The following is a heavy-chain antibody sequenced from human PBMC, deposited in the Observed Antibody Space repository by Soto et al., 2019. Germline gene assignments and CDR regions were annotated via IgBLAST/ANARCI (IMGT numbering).Heavy chain of an antibody. CDR1: GGSISSSSYY. Sequence: SQTLSLTCTVSGGSISSSSYYWGWIRQPPGKGLEWIGSIYYSGSTYYNPSLKSRVTISVDTSKNQFSLKLSSVTAADTAVYYCARPYSSSRYYYYGMDVWGQGTTVTVSS. CDR2: IYYSGST. CDR3: ARPYSSSRYYYYGMDV. D-gene: IGHD6-6*01. V-gene: IGHV4-39*01. J-gene: IGHJ6*02.